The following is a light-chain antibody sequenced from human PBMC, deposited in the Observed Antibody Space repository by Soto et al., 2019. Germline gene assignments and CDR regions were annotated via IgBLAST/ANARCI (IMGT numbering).Light chain of an antibody. J-gene: IGKJ1*01. Sequence: EIVMTQSPGTLSLSPGDRATLFCRASQSVSSNYLAWYQQKPGQAPRLLIFGTSSRATGIPDRFSGSGSETDFTLTISRLEPEDFAVYYCQQYGSSPRTFGQRTKVEIK. CDR2: GTS. CDR3: QQYGSSPRT. V-gene: IGKV3-20*01. CDR1: QSVSSNY.